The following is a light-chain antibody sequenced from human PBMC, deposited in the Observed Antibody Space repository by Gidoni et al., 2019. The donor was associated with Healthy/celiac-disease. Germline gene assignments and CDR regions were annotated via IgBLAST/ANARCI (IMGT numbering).Light chain of an antibody. CDR2: GAS. CDR3: QQYGSSPPIT. Sequence: IVLTQSPGTLSLSPGERATLSCRASQSVSSSYLAWYQQKPGQAPRLLIYGASSRATGILDRFSGSGSGTDFTLTISRLEPEDFAVYYCQQYGSSPPITFGQGTRLEIK. J-gene: IGKJ5*01. V-gene: IGKV3-20*01. CDR1: QSVSSSY.